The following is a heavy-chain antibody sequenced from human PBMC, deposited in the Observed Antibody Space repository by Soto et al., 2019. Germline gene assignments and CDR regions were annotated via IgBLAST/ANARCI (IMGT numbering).Heavy chain of an antibody. CDR2: VYYNRCT. D-gene: IGHD1-26*01. CDR1: GGSPSSSDYQ. V-gene: IGHV4-39*01. Sequence: PSDTLSLTCAVTGGSPSSSDYQWVWIRQPPGKGLESIGNVYYNRCTFYNPYRGSRVIVSVDTSNNLFSLKLESVTAADTAVYFCARFSGTYNDRYFDFWGQGKLVT. J-gene: IGHJ4*02. CDR3: ARFSGTYNDRYFDF.